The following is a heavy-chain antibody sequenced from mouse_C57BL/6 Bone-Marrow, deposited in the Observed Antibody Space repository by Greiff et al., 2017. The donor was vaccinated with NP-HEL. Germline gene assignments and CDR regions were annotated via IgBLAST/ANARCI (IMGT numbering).Heavy chain of an antibody. D-gene: IGHD2-1*01. CDR2: INSDGGST. Sequence: EVKVVESGGGLVQPGESLKLSCESNEYEFPSHDMSWVRKTPEKRLELVAAINSDGGSTYYPDTMERRFIISRDNTKKTLYLQMSSLRSEDTALYYCARRGIYYGKEDWYFDVWGTGTTVTVSS. CDR3: ARRGIYYGKEDWYFDV. V-gene: IGHV5-2*01. J-gene: IGHJ1*03. CDR1: EYEFPSHD.